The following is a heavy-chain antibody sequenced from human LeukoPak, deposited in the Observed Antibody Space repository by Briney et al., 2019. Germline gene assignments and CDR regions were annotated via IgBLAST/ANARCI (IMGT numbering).Heavy chain of an antibody. CDR2: ISTSGSVT. D-gene: IGHD2-15*01. J-gene: IGHJ3*02. V-gene: IGHV3-11*04. Sequence: PGGSLRLSCGASGFTFSDSVMSWIRQPPGKGLEWLSYISTSGSVTDYADSVKGRFTISRDNAKKLVYLELKSLRAEDTALYYCVREDSRGAFDIWGQGTKVIVSS. CDR3: VREDSRGAFDI. CDR1: GFTFSDSV.